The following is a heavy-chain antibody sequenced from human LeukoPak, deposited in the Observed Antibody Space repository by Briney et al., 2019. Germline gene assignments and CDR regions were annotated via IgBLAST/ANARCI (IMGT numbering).Heavy chain of an antibody. Sequence: SETLSLTCTVSGGSISSRSYYWGWIRQPPGKGLEWIGSIYYSGSSYYNPSLNSRVTISVDTSKKQFSLKLTSVTAADTAVYHCARGSSSGTSGHDAFDIWGQGTMVTVSS. V-gene: IGHV4-39*07. CDR3: ARGSSSGTSGHDAFDI. J-gene: IGHJ3*02. CDR2: IYYSGSS. CDR1: GGSISSRSYY. D-gene: IGHD5-12*01.